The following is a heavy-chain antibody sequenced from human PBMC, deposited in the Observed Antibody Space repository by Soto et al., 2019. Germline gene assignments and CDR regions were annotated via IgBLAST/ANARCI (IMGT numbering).Heavy chain of an antibody. J-gene: IGHJ6*03. CDR1: GFTFSIYS. Sequence: GGSLRLSCAASGFTFSIYSMNWVRQAPGKGLEWVSSTSSSSSYIYYADSVKGRFTISRDNAKNSVYLQMNSLRAEDTAVYYCARDRDPDEVTPYYYYYMDVWGKGTTVTVSS. CDR3: ARDRDPDEVTPYYYYYMDV. V-gene: IGHV3-21*01. CDR2: TSSSSSYI. D-gene: IGHD2-21*02.